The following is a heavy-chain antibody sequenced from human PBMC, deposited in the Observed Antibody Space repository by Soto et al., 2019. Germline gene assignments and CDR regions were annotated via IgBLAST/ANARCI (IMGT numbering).Heavy chain of an antibody. Sequence: TLSLTCTVAGCSISSGGYYWSWIRQHPGKGLEWIGYIYYSGSTYYNPSLKSRVTISVDTSKNQFSLKLSSVTAADTAVYYCARATRGFGFGWFDHWGQGTLVTVSS. CDR3: ARATRGFGFGWFDH. CDR1: GCSISSGGYY. D-gene: IGHD3-10*01. CDR2: IYYSGST. J-gene: IGHJ5*02. V-gene: IGHV4-31*03.